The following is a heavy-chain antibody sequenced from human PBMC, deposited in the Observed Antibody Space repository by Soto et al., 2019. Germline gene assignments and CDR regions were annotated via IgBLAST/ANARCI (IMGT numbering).Heavy chain of an antibody. CDR3: ARLEWFGELRIDY. CDR2: ISSSSSTI. V-gene: IGHV3-48*02. CDR1: GFTFSSYS. J-gene: IGHJ4*02. Sequence: EVQLVESGGGLVQPGGSLRLSCAASGFTFSSYSMNWVRQAPGKGLEWVSYISSSSSTIYYADSVKGRFTISRDNAKNAMCLQMSSLRDEDTAGYYCARLEWFGELRIDYWGQGTLVTVSS. D-gene: IGHD3-10*01.